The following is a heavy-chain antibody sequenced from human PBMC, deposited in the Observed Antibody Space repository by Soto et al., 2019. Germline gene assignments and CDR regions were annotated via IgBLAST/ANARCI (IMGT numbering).Heavy chain of an antibody. CDR2: VWFDGSYE. CDR1: GFPFSEYG. J-gene: IGHJ4*02. V-gene: IGHV3-33*01. Sequence: QVQLVESGGGVVQPGRSLTLSCGASGFPFSEYGINWVRQAPGKGLEWVAVVWFDGSYEYFANSVKGRFTSSRDNSKKTVNLQMINLRAEDTAMYFCVRDGESYESGGKFDFWGQGTLVTVSS. D-gene: IGHD3-22*01. CDR3: VRDGESYESGGKFDF.